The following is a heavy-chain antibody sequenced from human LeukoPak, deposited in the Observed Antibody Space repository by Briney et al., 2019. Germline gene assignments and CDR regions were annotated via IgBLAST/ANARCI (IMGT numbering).Heavy chain of an antibody. CDR3: ARDNTHGVYWYFDL. V-gene: IGHV4-59*01. CDR1: DGSISGSY. Sequence: SETLSLTCTVSDGSISGSYWSWIRQPPGKGLEWIGYIYPSGSTNYNPSLTSRVTISIDTSKNQFSLKLSSVTAADTAVYYCARDNTHGVYWYFDLWGRGTLVTVSS. CDR2: IYPSGST. D-gene: IGHD2/OR15-2a*01. J-gene: IGHJ2*01.